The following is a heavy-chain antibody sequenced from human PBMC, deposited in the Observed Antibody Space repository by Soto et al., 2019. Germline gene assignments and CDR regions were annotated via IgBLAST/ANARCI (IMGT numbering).Heavy chain of an antibody. J-gene: IGHJ4*02. V-gene: IGHV4-31*01. CDR2: ISYSGST. CDR3: AREVPTPDDFDY. Sequence: QEQLQEAGPGLVKPAQTLSLPCPVSGGSIRSGCYYWSCIRQQPGKGLELIGYISYSGSTYYNPSLKRPPTMSIDTYKNQVSLKLSSVTAEDTAWNYCAREVPTPDDFDYWGQGTLVTVSS. CDR1: GGSIRSGCYY.